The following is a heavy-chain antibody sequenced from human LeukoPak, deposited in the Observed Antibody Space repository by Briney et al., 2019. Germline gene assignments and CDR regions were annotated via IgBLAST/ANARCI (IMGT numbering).Heavy chain of an antibody. J-gene: IGHJ4*02. CDR1: GFTFSDYY. V-gene: IGHV3-11*01. D-gene: IGHD3-16*01. Sequence: SGGSLRLSCAASGFTFSDYYMSWIRQAPGKGLEWVSYISSSGSTIYYADSVKGRFTISRDNAKNSLYLQMNSLRAEDTAVYYCARAITPRLKVILGYWGQGTLVTVSS. CDR3: ARAITPRLKVILGY. CDR2: ISSSGSTI.